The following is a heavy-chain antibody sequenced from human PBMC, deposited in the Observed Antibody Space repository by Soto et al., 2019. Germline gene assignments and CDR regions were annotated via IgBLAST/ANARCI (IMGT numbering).Heavy chain of an antibody. CDR3: TRYDYGDYGGGSFDY. V-gene: IGHV3-73*01. J-gene: IGHJ4*02. CDR2: IRSKANSYAT. Sequence: PGGSLRLSCAASGFTSSGSAMHWVRQASGKGLEWVGRIRSKANSYATAYAASVKGRFTISRDDSKNTAYLQMNSLKTEDTAVYYCTRYDYGDYGGGSFDYWGQGTLVTVSS. CDR1: GFTSSGSA. D-gene: IGHD4-17*01.